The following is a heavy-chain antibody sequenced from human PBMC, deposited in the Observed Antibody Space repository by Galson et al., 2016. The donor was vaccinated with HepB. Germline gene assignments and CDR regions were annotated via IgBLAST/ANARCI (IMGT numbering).Heavy chain of an antibody. D-gene: IGHD3-16*02. V-gene: IGHV3-30-3*01. Sequence: SLRLSCAASGFTFKSYAMYWVRQAPGKGLEWVAVTSHDGNSNSYAGSVKGRFTISRDNSKNTLYLQMNSLRVEDTAVYYCASFGGVIAYDAFDIWGQGTMVTVSS. CDR1: GFTFKSYA. CDR2: TSHDGNSN. CDR3: ASFGGVIAYDAFDI. J-gene: IGHJ3*02.